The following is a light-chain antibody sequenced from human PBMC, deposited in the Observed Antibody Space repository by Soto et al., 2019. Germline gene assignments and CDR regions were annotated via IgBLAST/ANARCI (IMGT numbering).Light chain of an antibody. J-gene: IGKJ4*01. V-gene: IGKV3-20*01. CDR3: QQYGGSPLT. Sequence: EIVLTQSPGTLSLSPGEGATLSCRASQSVSSSVAWYQQKPGQAPRVVIYGASNRAAGIPDRFSGSGSGTVFTLIINRLEPEDFAVYYCQQYGGSPLTFGGGTTVEIK. CDR1: QSVSSS. CDR2: GAS.